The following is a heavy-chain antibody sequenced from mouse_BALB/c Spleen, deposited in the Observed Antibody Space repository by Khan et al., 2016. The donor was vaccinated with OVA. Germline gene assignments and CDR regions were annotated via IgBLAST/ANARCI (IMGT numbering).Heavy chain of an antibody. J-gene: IGHJ2*01. CDR2: ISYSGST. CDR1: GYSITSGYG. CDR3: ARTAKIKY. V-gene: IGHV3-2*02. Sequence: EVKLLESGPGLVKPSQSLSLTCTVTGYSITSGYGWNWIRQFPGNKLEWMGYISYSGSTNYNPSLKSRISITRDTSKNPFFLQLNSVATEDTATYDCARTAKIKYWGQGTTLTVSS.